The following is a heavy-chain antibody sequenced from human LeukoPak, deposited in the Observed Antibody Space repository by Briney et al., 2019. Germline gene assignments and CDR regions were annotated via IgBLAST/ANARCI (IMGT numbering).Heavy chain of an antibody. D-gene: IGHD3-3*01. CDR3: ASPYYDFWSGVESWAFDI. CDR1: GGSISSSSYY. J-gene: IGHJ3*02. Sequence: PSETLSLTCTVSGGSISSSSYYWGWIRQPPGKGLEWIGSIYYSGSTYYNPSLKSRVTISVDTSKNQFSLKLSSVTAADTAVYYCASPYYDFWSGVESWAFDIWGQGTMVTVSS. CDR2: IYYSGST. V-gene: IGHV4-39*01.